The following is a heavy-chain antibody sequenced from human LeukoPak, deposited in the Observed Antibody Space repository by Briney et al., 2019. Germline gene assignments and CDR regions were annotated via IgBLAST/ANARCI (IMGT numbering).Heavy chain of an antibody. CDR2: ISGGGGST. J-gene: IGHJ5*02. CDR1: GFTVSSNY. V-gene: IGHV3-23*01. D-gene: IGHD3-22*01. CDR3: AKDALDYYDSSGYYFNWFDP. Sequence: GGSLRLPCAASGFTVSSNYMSWVRQAAGKGLEWVSAISGGGGSTYYADSVKGRFTISRDNSKNTLYLQLNSLRAEDTAVYYCAKDALDYYDSSGYYFNWFDPWGQGTLVTVSS.